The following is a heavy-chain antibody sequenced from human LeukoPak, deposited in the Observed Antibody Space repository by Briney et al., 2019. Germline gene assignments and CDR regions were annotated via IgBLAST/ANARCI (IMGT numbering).Heavy chain of an antibody. J-gene: IGHJ4*02. CDR3: AHYYDSRGYYLGY. CDR1: GGSISSGSYY. V-gene: IGHV4-39*01. CDR2: MLYSGST. D-gene: IGHD3-22*01. Sequence: SETLSLTCTVSGGSISSGSYYWGWIRQPPGKGLEWIGSMLYSGSTYYKPSLKSRVTMSVDTSKNQFSLKLSSVTAADTAVYYCAHYYDSRGYYLGYWGQGTLVTVSS.